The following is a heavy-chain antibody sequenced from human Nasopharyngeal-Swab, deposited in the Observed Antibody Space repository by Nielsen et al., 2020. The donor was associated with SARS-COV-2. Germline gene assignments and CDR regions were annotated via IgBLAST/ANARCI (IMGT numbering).Heavy chain of an antibody. Sequence: GESLKISCAASGFTFSSYWMSWVRQAPGKGLEWVANIKQDGSEKYYVDSVKGRFTISRDNAKNSLYLQMNSLRAEDTAVYYCASERWLQSSFDYWGQGTLVTVSS. CDR2: IKQDGSEK. V-gene: IGHV3-7*01. CDR3: ASERWLQSSFDY. D-gene: IGHD5-24*01. J-gene: IGHJ4*02. CDR1: GFTFSSYW.